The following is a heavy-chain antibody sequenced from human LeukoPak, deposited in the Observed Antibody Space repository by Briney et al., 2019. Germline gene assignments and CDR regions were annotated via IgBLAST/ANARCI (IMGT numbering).Heavy chain of an antibody. D-gene: IGHD1-26*01. Sequence: GGSLRLSCAASGFTFSSSNMHWVRQAPGKGLEWVSFISGTSTAIYYADSVKGRFTISRDIARKSLYLQMNSLRDEDTAVYYCARGGGRSYFDAFDIWGQGTVVTVSS. CDR2: ISGTSTAI. CDR1: GFTFSSSN. CDR3: ARGGGRSYFDAFDI. J-gene: IGHJ3*02. V-gene: IGHV3-48*02.